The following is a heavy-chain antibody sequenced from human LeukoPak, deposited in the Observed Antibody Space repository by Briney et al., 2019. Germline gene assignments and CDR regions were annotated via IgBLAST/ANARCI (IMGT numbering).Heavy chain of an antibody. V-gene: IGHV3-43*01. D-gene: IGHD3-10*01. CDR3: ARELSHYYGSGSPQVYFDY. Sequence: GGSLRLSCAASGFTFDDYTMHWVRQAPGKGLEWVSLISWDGGSTYYADSVKGRFTISRDNSKNSLYLQMNSLRAEDTALYYCARELSHYYGSGSPQVYFDYWGQGTLVTVSS. CDR1: GFTFDDYT. CDR2: ISWDGGST. J-gene: IGHJ4*02.